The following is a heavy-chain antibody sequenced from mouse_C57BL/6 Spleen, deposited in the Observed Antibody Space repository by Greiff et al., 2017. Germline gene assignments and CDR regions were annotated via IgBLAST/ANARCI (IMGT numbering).Heavy chain of an antibody. CDR1: GYSITSGYY. V-gene: IGHV3-6*01. Sequence: VQLQQSGPGLVKPSQSLSLTCSVTGYSITSGYYWNWIRQFPGNKLEWMGYISYDGSNNYNPSLKNRISITRDTSKNQFFLKLNSVTTEDTATYYCARADEGAWFAYWGQGTLVTVSA. J-gene: IGHJ3*01. CDR3: ARADEGAWFAY. CDR2: ISYDGSN.